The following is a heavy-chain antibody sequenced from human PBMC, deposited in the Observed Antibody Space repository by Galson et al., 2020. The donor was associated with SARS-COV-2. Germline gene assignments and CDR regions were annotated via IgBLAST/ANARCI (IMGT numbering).Heavy chain of an antibody. CDR3: AREVMITFVGGIVRPSYFDY. CDR2: IYYSGST. V-gene: IGHV4-59*01. D-gene: IGHD3-16*02. J-gene: IGHJ4*02. CDR1: GGSISSYY. Sequence: ETSETLSLTCTVSGGSISSYYWSWIRQPPGKGLEWIGYIYYSGSTNYNPSLKIRVTISVDTSKNQFSLKLSSVTAADTAVYYCAREVMITFVGGIVRPSYFDYWGQGTLFTVSS.